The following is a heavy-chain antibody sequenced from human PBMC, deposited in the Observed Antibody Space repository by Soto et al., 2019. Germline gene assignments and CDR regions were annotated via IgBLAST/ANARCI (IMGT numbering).Heavy chain of an antibody. CDR2: ISSSGSST. V-gene: IGHV3-23*01. D-gene: IGHD1-26*01. CDR3: ARRGSYYYYYGMDV. J-gene: IGHJ6*02. Sequence: GSLRLSCAASGFTFSSYAMSWVRQAPGKGLEWVSAISSSGSSTYYADSVKGRFTISRDNAKNSLYLQMNSLRDEDTAVYYCARRGSYYYYYGMDVWGQGTTVTVS. CDR1: GFTFSSYA.